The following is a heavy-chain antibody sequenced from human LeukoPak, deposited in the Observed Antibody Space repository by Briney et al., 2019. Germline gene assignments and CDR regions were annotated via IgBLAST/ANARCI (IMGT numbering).Heavy chain of an antibody. J-gene: IGHJ3*02. CDR1: GFTFSSHW. V-gene: IGHV3-7*01. CDR3: ARDSEYSSSFAFDI. D-gene: IGHD6-13*01. CDR2: INQDGSER. Sequence: PGGSLRLSCAASGFTFSSHWMTWVRQAPGKRLEWVANINQDGSERYYVDSVKGRFTISRDNAKNSLYLQMNSLRAEDTAVYYCARDSEYSSSFAFDIWGQGTMVTVSS.